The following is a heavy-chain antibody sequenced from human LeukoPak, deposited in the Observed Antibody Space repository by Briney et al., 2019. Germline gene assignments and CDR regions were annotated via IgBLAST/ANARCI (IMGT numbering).Heavy chain of an antibody. V-gene: IGHV4-34*01. CDR1: GGSFGSYF. Sequence: PSETLSLTCAGYGGSFGSYFWTWIRQTPGKGLEWIGEINHSGTTNYNPSLKSRVTMSVDTSKDQFSLRLMSATAADTGVYYCARRRKVVRAGFDYWGQGTRVIVSS. CDR3: ARRRKVVRAGFDY. J-gene: IGHJ4*02. D-gene: IGHD2-21*01. CDR2: INHSGTT.